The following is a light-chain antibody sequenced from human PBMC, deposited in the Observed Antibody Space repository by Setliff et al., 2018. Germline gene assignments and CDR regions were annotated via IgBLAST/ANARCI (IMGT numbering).Light chain of an antibody. J-gene: IGLJ1*01. Sequence: QSALTQPRSVSGSPGQSVTISCTGTGSDVGGYNYVSWYQQHPGKAPKLMIYDVAKRPSGVPHRFSGSKSGNTASLTISGLQAEDEADYYCCSYAGSYTYVFGTGTKGTV. CDR2: DVA. V-gene: IGLV2-11*01. CDR1: GSDVGGYNY. CDR3: CSYAGSYTYV.